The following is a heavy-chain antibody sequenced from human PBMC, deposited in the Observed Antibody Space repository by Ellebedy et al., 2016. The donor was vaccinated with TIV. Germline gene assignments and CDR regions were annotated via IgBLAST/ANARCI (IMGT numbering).Heavy chain of an antibody. V-gene: IGHV3-74*01. J-gene: IGHJ4*02. CDR1: GFTFSDHN. D-gene: IGHD3-22*01. CDR3: VRDSAVVSH. CDR2: INTDGTST. Sequence: GESLKISCAASGFTFSDHNMDWVRQAPGKGLVWVSRINTDGTSTSYADSVKGRFTTARDNAKNTVYLQMNSLRAEDTAVYYCVRDSAVVSHWGQGAQVTVSS.